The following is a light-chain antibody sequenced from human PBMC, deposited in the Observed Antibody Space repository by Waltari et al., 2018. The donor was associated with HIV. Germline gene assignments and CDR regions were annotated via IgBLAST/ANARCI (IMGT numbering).Light chain of an antibody. CDR2: VGPGGMVG. V-gene: IGLV9-49*01. Sequence: QPVLTQPPSASASLGASVTLTCTLSSGFCNHTVAWSPPKPGNGPRFVMRVGPGGMVGSKGDGIPDRFSGLGSGLNRYLTIKNIQEEDESYYHCGADHGSGSNFDMVFGGGTKLTVL. CDR1: SGFCNHT. J-gene: IGLJ2*01. CDR3: GADHGSGSNFDMV.